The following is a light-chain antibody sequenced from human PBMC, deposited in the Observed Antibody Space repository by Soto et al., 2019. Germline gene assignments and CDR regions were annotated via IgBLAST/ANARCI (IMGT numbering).Light chain of an antibody. J-gene: IGLJ1*01. CDR2: DVS. CDR3: CSYAGSYTFV. V-gene: IGLV2-11*01. CDR1: SSDVGSYNL. Sequence: QSALTQPASVSGSPGQSITISCTGTSSDVGSYNLVSWYQQYPGKAPKLMIYDVSKRPSGVPDRFSGSKSGNTASLTISGLQAEDEADYYCCSYAGSYTFVFGTGTKLTVL.